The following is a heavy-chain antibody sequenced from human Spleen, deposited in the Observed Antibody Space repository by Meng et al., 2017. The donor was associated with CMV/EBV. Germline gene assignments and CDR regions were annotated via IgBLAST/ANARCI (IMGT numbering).Heavy chain of an antibody. CDR3: ARHRYFFDY. CDR2: ITTDSTYI. V-gene: IGHV3-21*01. J-gene: IGHJ4*02. CDR1: GFTFNSYG. Sequence: ESLKISCAASGFTFNSYGMNWVRQAPGKGLEWVSSITTDSTYIYYAASVKGRFTVSRDNAGNSLFLQMNNLRAEDTAVYYCARHRYFFDYWGQGVPVTVSS.